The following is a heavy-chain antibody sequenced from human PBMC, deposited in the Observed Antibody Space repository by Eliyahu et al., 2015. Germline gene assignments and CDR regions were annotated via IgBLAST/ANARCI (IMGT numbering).Heavy chain of an antibody. V-gene: IGHV3-23*04. Sequence: EGQLVESGGGLVQPGGSLRISCXTSGFTFNTYAMNWVRQTPGKGLEWVSGISGRGESTFYAASVRGRFTISRDNLQNILYLQMNALRVDDTGVYYCAKDLDSLFWGPGTQVTVSS. CDR2: ISGRGEST. J-gene: IGHJ4*01. CDR3: AKDLDSLF. CDR1: GFTFNTYA. D-gene: IGHD2-2*03.